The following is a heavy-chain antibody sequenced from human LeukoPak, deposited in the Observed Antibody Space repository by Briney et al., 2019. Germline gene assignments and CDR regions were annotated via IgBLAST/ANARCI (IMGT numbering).Heavy chain of an antibody. Sequence: GGSLRLSCAASGFTFSGYWMHWVRQAPGKGLVWLSLINGDGSSTSYADSVKGRLTISRDNAKNTLYVQLNSLRAEDTAVYYCARDRGYSIDYWGQGTLVTVSS. CDR2: INGDGSST. J-gene: IGHJ4*02. CDR1: GFTFSGYW. D-gene: IGHD5-18*01. V-gene: IGHV3-74*01. CDR3: ARDRGYSIDY.